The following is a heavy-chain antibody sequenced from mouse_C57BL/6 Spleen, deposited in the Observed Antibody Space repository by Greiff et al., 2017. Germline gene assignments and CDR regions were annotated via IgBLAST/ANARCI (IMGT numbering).Heavy chain of an antibody. V-gene: IGHV1-15*01. J-gene: IGHJ3*01. CDR2: IDPETGGT. CDR1: GYTFTDYE. Sequence: QVQLKQSGAELVRPGASVTLSCKASGYTFTDYEMHWVKQTPVHGLEWIGAIDPETGGTAYNQKFKGKAILTADKSSSTAYMELRSLTSEDSAVYYCTSPSIARVVGGAPFAYWGQGTLVTVSA. D-gene: IGHD1-1*01. CDR3: TSPSIARVVGGAPFAY.